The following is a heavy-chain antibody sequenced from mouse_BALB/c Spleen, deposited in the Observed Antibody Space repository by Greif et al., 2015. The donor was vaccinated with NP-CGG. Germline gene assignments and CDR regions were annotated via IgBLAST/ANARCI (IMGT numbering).Heavy chain of an antibody. J-gene: IGHJ1*01. CDR3: ARDYDYWYCDV. Sequence: VKLVESGAELAKPGASVKMSCKASGYTFTSYWMHWVKQRPGQGLEWIGYINPSTGYTEYNQKFKDKATLTADKSSSTAYMQLSSLTSEDSAVYYCARDYDYWYCDVWGAGATVTVSS. D-gene: IGHD2-4*01. V-gene: IGHV1-7*01. CDR1: GYTFTSYW. CDR2: INPSTGYT.